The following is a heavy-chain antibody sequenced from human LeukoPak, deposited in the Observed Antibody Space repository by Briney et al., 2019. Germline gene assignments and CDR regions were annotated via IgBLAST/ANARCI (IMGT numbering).Heavy chain of an antibody. CDR3: ARQAVAGSDFDY. V-gene: IGHV1-69*13. D-gene: IGHD6-19*01. CDR2: IIPIFGTT. CDR1: GGTFSSYA. J-gene: IGHJ4*02. Sequence: SVKVPCKASGGTFSSYAISWVRQAPGQGLEWMGGIIPIFGTTNYAQKFQGRVTITADESTSTAYMELSSLRSEDTAVYYCARQAVAGSDFDYWGQGTLVTVSS.